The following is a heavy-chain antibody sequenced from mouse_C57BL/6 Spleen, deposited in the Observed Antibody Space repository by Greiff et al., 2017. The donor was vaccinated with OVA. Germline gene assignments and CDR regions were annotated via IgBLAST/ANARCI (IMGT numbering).Heavy chain of an antibody. CDR2: ISSGGSYT. CDR3: ARHSSTDY. V-gene: IGHV5-6*01. D-gene: IGHD1-1*01. J-gene: IGHJ2*01. Sequence: EVKLQESGGDLVKPGGSLKLSCAASGFTFSSYGMSWVRQTPDKRLEWVATISSGGSYTYYPDSVKGRFTISRDNAKNTLYLQMSSLKSEDTAMYYCARHSSTDYWGQGTTLTVSS. CDR1: GFTFSSYG.